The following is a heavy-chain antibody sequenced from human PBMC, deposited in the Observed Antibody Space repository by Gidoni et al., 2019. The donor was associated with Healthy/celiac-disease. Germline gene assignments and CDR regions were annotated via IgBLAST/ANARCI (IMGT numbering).Heavy chain of an antibody. CDR1: GFTFSSYA. Sequence: QVQLVESGGGVVQPGRSLRLSCAASGFTFSSYAMHWVRQAPGKGLEWVAVISYDGSNKYYADSVKGRFTISRDNSKNTLYLQMNSLRAEDTAVYYCARGNSGSYSGWFDPWGQGTLVTVSS. CDR3: ARGNSGSYSGWFDP. V-gene: IGHV3-30-3*01. D-gene: IGHD1-26*01. J-gene: IGHJ5*02. CDR2: ISYDGSNK.